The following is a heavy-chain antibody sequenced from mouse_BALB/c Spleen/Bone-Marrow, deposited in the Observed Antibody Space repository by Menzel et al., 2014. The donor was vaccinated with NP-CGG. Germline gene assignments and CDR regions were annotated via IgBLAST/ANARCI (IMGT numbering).Heavy chain of an antibody. J-gene: IGHJ2*01. CDR2: ISICSNII. V-gene: IGHV5-17*02. Sequence: EVQLVESGGGLVQPGGSRKLSCAASGFTFSTFAMHWIRQTPEKGLEWVAFISICSNIIHYADKVKGRVTITIDNPYNSHFRQMPSLRSEDTAVYYRARCDNWGQGTTLPVSS. CDR3: ARCDN. CDR1: GFTFSTFA.